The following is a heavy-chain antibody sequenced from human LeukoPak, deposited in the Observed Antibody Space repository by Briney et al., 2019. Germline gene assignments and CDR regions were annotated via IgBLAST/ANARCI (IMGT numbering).Heavy chain of an antibody. Sequence: PSETLSLTCTVSGGPISSSSYYWGWIRQPPGKGLEWIGSIYYSGSTYYNSSLKSRVTISVDTSKNQFSLKLSSVTAADTAVYYCARHRYPTTPTMDYWGQGTLVTVSS. V-gene: IGHV4-39*01. D-gene: IGHD4-17*01. CDR2: IYYSGST. CDR3: ARHRYPTTPTMDY. CDR1: GGPISSSSYY. J-gene: IGHJ4*02.